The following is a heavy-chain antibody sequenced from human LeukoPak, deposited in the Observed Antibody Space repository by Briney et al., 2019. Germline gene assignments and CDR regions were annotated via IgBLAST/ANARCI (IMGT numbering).Heavy chain of an antibody. CDR2: IYVTEST. CDR1: GYSISSGYY. J-gene: IGHJ4*02. CDR3: AREGRDYDILTGFDY. Sequence: PSETLSLTCTVSGYSISSGYYWGWIRQPAGKGLEWIGRIYVTESTTYNPSLKSRVTISIDTSKNQFSLKLTSVTAADTAVYYCAREGRDYDILTGFDYWGQGTLVTVSS. V-gene: IGHV4-38-2*02. D-gene: IGHD3-9*01.